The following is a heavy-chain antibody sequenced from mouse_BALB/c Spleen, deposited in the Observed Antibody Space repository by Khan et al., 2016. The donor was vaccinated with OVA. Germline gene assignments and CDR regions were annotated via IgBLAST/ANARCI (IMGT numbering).Heavy chain of an antibody. CDR2: IWSDGST. CDR3: AIQPYYHYRIMDS. CDR1: GFSLTNYG. D-gene: IGHD2-4*01. V-gene: IGHV2-6-1*01. Sequence: QVQLQQSGPGLVAPSQSLSITCTISGFSLTNYGIHWVRQPPGKGLEWLVVIWSDGSTTYNSALKSRLTISKDNSTSHAFLKMNSLQTDDTTVNFGAIQPYYHYRIMDSWGQGTSVTVSS. J-gene: IGHJ4*01.